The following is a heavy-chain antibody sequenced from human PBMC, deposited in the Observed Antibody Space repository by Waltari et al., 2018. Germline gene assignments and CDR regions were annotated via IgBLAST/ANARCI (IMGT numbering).Heavy chain of an antibody. CDR1: GFTFSTYW. D-gene: IGHD3-10*01. J-gene: IGHJ4*02. Sequence: DVQLVESGGGLVQPGGSLRLSCTASGFTFSTYWMHWVRHGPGTGLMWVSRIDSYGSMKSYKDSVRRRFTIARDNAKNTLCLQMNSVRDEDTAVYYCGRARVQGVKYFDYWGRGTLVTVSS. V-gene: IGHV3-74*01. CDR2: IDSYGSMK. CDR3: GRARVQGVKYFDY.